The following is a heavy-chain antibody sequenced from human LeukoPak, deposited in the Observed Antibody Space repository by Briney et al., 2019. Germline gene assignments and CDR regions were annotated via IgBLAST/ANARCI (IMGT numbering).Heavy chain of an antibody. V-gene: IGHV3-74*01. D-gene: IGHD2-15*01. CDR3: ARDHPDCSGGSCYLSNWFDP. J-gene: IGHJ5*02. Sequence: GGSLRLSCAASGFTFSSYWMHWVRQAPGKGLVWVSRINSDGSSTSYADSVKGRFTISRDNAKNTLYLQMNSLRAEDTAVYYCARDHPDCSGGSCYLSNWFDPWGQGTLVTVSS. CDR1: GFTFSSYW. CDR2: INSDGSST.